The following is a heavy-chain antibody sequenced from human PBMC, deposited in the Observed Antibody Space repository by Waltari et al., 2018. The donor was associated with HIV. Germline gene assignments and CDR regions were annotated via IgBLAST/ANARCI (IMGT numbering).Heavy chain of an antibody. J-gene: IGHJ4*02. CDR1: GYTFINYW. Sequence: EVQLVQSGAEVRKTGESLKISCKGAGYTFINYWLGWVRQMPGKGLEWMGIIYPDDSDTRYSPSFQGQVTISVDKSINTAYLQWSSLKASDTAMYYCALKGILRGDYGGAPPFDYWGQGTLVTVSS. CDR3: ALKGILRGDYGGAPPFDY. D-gene: IGHD4-17*01. V-gene: IGHV5-51*03. CDR2: IYPDDSDT.